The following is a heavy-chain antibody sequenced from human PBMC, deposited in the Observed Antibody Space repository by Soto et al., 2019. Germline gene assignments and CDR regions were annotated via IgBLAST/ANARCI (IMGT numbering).Heavy chain of an antibody. D-gene: IGHD1-20*01. CDR3: AGDRGITGNTPPPDY. CDR2: ISSSSSYI. CDR1: GFTFSSYS. J-gene: IGHJ4*02. V-gene: IGHV3-21*06. Sequence: EVQLVESGGGLVKPGGSLRLSCAASGFTFSSYSMNWVRQAPGKGLEWVSSISSSSSYIYYADSVKGRFTISRDNAKNSLLLQMNSLRAEDTAVYYCAGDRGITGNTPPPDYWGQGTLVTVSS.